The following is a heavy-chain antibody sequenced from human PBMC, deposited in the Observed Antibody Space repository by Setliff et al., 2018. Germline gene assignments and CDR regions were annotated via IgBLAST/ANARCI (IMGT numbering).Heavy chain of an antibody. CDR1: GVSFSDYY. CDR2: INHSGTT. Sequence: LSLTCTVYGVSFSDYYWGWVRQSPGKGLDWIGEINHSGTTNYSPSLKSRVTISLDASTNQFSLKLRSVSAADTAVYYCRYWSGYYNNDYWGQGTLVTVSS. V-gene: IGHV4-34*01. J-gene: IGHJ4*02. D-gene: IGHD3-3*01. CDR3: RYWSGYYNNDY.